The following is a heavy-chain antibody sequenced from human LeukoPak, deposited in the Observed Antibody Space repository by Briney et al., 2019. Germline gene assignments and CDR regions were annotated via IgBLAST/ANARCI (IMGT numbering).Heavy chain of an antibody. V-gene: IGHV4-61*02. CDR3: ARAAADDWYFDL. CDR2: IHTSGST. J-gene: IGHJ2*01. CDR1: GGSIGSGSYY. D-gene: IGHD6-13*01. Sequence: SQTLSLTCTVSGGSIGSGSYYWSWIRQPAGKGLEWIGRIHTSGSTNYNPSLKSRVTISVDTSKNQFSLKLSSVTAADTAVYYCARAAADDWYFDLWGRGTLVTVSS.